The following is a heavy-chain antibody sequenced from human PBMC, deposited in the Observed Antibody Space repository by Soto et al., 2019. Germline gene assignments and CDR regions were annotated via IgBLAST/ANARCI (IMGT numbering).Heavy chain of an antibody. D-gene: IGHD1-1*01. CDR1: GFTFSSYA. J-gene: IGHJ6*02. CDR2: ISYDGSNK. V-gene: IGHV3-30-3*01. Sequence: GGSLRLSCAASGFTFSSYAMHWVRQAPGKGLEWVAVISYDGSNKYYADSVKGRFTISRDNSKNTLYLQMNSLRAEDTAVYYCARAVGTYYSYYGMDVWGQGTTVTVSS. CDR3: ARAVGTYYSYYGMDV.